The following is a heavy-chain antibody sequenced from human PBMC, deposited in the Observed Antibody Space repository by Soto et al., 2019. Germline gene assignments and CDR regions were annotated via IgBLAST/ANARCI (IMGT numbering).Heavy chain of an antibody. CDR1: GFTFTDYA. CDR2: ISGSGGTT. CDR3: AIRYCANDICWWGDCDYYIDV. D-gene: IGHD2-8*02. V-gene: IGHV3-23*01. J-gene: IGHJ6*03. Sequence: EVQLLESGGGLVQPGRSLRLSCAASGFTFTDYAMRWVRQPPGKGLEWVSGISGSGGTTYYADSVKGGFTISRDNSKNEVYLIMMSLKDEGSAVYYCAIRYCANDICWWGDCDYYIDVWGRGTPVTVSS.